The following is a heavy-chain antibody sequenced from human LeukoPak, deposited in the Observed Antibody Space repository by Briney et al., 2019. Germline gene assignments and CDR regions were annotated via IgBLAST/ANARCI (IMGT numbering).Heavy chain of an antibody. CDR3: ARLSRLRFLEWLPPSIDY. CDR1: GGSISSYY. CDR2: IYYSGST. J-gene: IGHJ4*02. V-gene: IGHV4-59*01. Sequence: SETLSRTCTVSGGSISSYYWSWIRQPPGKGLEWIGYIYYSGSTNYNPSLKSRVTISVDTSKNQFSLKLSSVTAADTAVYYCARLSRLRFLEWLPPSIDYWGQGTLVTVSS. D-gene: IGHD3-3*01.